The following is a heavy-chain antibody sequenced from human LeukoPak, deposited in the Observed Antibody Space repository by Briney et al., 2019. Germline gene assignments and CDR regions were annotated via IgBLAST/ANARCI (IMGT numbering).Heavy chain of an antibody. J-gene: IGHJ4*02. CDR2: IYYSGST. V-gene: IGHV4-59*01. D-gene: IGHD5-18*01. Sequence: SETLFLTCTVSGGSISSYYWSWIRQPPGKGLEWIGYIYYSGSTNYNPSLKSRVTISVDTSKNQFSLKLSSVTAADTAVYYCAGGASYGYPLPYWGQGTLVTVSS. CDR1: GGSISSYY. CDR3: AGGASYGYPLPY.